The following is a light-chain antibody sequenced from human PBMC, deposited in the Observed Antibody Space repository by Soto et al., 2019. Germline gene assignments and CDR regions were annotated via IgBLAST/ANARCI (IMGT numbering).Light chain of an antibody. V-gene: IGLV2-23*02. CDR3: CSYAGTTTWV. CDR2: EVT. J-gene: IGLJ2*01. Sequence: QSALTQPASVSGSPGQSITISCTGTSSDVGSHNFVSWYQQRPGKAPKLMIFEVTKRPSGVSSRFSASKSSNTASLTISGVQAEDEADYYCCSYAGTTTWVFGGGTKVTVL. CDR1: SSDVGSHNF.